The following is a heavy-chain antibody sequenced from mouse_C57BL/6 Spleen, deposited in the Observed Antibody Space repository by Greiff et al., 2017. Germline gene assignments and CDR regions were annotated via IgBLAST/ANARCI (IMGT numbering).Heavy chain of an antibody. CDR1: GFSLTSYG. CDR3: ARITTVVAFAY. J-gene: IGHJ3*01. V-gene: IGHV2-2*01. Sequence: QVQLQQSGPGLVQPSQSLSITCTVSGFSLTSYGVHWVRQSPGKGLEWLGVIWSGGSTDYNAAFISRLSISKDNSKSQVFFKMNSLQADDTAIYYWARITTVVAFAYWGQGTLVTVSA. CDR2: IWSGGST. D-gene: IGHD1-1*01.